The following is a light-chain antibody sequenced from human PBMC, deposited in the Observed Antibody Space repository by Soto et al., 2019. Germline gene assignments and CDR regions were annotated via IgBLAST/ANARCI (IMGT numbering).Light chain of an antibody. CDR2: EVN. CDR3: SSYADTNNLV. V-gene: IGLV2-8*01. CDR1: SSDIGGYNF. J-gene: IGLJ2*01. Sequence: QSVLTQPPSASGSPGQSVTISCTGTSSDIGGYNFVSWYQQHPGKAPKLMIDEVNKRPSGVPDRFSGSKSGNTASLTVSGLLAEDEADYYCSSYADTNNLVFGGGTKLTVL.